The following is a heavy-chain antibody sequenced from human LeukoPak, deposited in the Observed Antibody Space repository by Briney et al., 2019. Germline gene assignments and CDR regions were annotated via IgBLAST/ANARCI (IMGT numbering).Heavy chain of an antibody. CDR2: IYSGGTT. CDR3: AREGYDILTGTNLGLDY. V-gene: IGHV3-66*01. J-gene: IGHJ4*02. D-gene: IGHD3-9*01. Sequence: GGSLRLSCAASGFTVSTNYMSWVRQAPGKGLEWVSVIYSGGTTYYADSVKGRFTISRDNSKHMLYLQMNSLRAEDTAVYYCAREGYDILTGTNLGLDYWGQGTLVTVSS. CDR1: GFTVSTNY.